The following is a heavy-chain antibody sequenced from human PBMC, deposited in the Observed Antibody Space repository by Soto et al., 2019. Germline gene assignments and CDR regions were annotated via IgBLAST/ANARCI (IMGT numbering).Heavy chain of an antibody. CDR2: ISYDGSNK. CDR1: GFTFSSYA. J-gene: IGHJ4*02. V-gene: IGHV3-30-3*01. Sequence: ESVGGVVQPGRSLRLSCAASGFTFSSYAMHWVRQAPGKGLEWVAVISYDGSNKYYADSVKGRFTISRDNSKNTLYLQMNSLRAEDTAVYYCARVLVPAAIFDYWGQGTLVTVSS. CDR3: ARVLVPAAIFDY. D-gene: IGHD2-2*01.